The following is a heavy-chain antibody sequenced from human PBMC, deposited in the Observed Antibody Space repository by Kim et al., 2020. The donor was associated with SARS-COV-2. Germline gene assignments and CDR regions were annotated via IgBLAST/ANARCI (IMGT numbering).Heavy chain of an antibody. CDR1: GGSVSSGSYY. D-gene: IGHD3-22*01. CDR3: ASKGRDSSGYYYREG. V-gene: IGHV4-61*01. CDR2: IYYSGST. Sequence: SETLSLTCTVSGGSVSSGSYYWSWIRQPPGKGLEWIGYIYYSGSTNYNPSLKSRVTISVDTSKNQFSLKLSSVTAADTAVYYCASKGRDSSGYYYREGWGQGTLVTVSS. J-gene: IGHJ4*02.